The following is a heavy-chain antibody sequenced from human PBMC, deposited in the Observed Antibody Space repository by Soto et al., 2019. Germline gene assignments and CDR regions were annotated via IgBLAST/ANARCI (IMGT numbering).Heavy chain of an antibody. CDR2: ISGSGGST. CDR3: TRDSEAGTKGRWFDP. Sequence: GGSLRLSCAASGFTFSSYAMSWVRQAPGKGLEWVSAISGSGGSTYYADSVKGRFTISRDNSKSTLYLQMNSLRAEDTAVYYCTRDSEAGTKGRWFDPWGQGTLVTVS. V-gene: IGHV3-23*01. D-gene: IGHD6-19*01. J-gene: IGHJ5*02. CDR1: GFTFSSYA.